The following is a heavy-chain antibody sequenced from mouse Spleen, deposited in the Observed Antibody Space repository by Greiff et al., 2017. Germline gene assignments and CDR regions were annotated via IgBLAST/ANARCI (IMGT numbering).Heavy chain of an antibody. J-gene: IGHJ3*01. CDR3: ARSRLTARATFFAY. V-gene: IGHV1S127*01. CDR1: GYTFTSYW. CDR2: IDPSNSET. Sequence: VKLVESGPELVRPGASVKMSCKASGYTFTSYWMHWVKQRPGQGLEWIGMIDPSNSETRLNQKFKDKATLNVDKSSNTAYMQLSSLTSEDSAVYYCARSRLTARATFFAYWGQGTLVTVSA. D-gene: IGHD3-1*01.